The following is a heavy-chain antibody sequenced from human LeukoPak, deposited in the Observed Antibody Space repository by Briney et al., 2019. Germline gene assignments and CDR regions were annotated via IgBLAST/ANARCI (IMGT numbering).Heavy chain of an antibody. CDR1: GFTFSNYN. D-gene: IGHD5-24*01. V-gene: IGHV3-48*03. Sequence: PGGSLRLSCAASGFTFSNYNMNWVRQAPGKGLEWVSYIDSSGGSIHYADSVKGRFTISRDNAKNSLYLQMNSLRAEDTAVYHCARTEEMATISYFDSWGQGTLVTVSS. CDR3: ARTEEMATISYFDS. J-gene: IGHJ4*02. CDR2: IDSSGGSI.